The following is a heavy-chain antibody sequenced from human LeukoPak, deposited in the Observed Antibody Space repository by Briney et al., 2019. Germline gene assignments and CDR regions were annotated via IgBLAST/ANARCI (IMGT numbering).Heavy chain of an antibody. V-gene: IGHV3-7*01. Sequence: GESLRLSCAASGFSFRNSWMAWVRQAPGKGLEWVALTNEDESAKYYVDSVKGRFTISRDNAKNSLFLQMNSLRDEDTAMYYCASGVNRAYDIWGHGTMVTVSS. CDR2: TNEDESAK. CDR3: ASGVNRAYDI. CDR1: GFSFRNSW. D-gene: IGHD2-8*01. J-gene: IGHJ3*02.